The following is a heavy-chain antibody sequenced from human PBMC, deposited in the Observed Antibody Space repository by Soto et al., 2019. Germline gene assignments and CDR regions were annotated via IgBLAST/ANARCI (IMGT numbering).Heavy chain of an antibody. Sequence: QRLEWMGWINAGNGNTKYSQKFQGRVTITRDTSASTAYMELSSLRSEDTAVYYCARVGGWYVPDYWGQGTLVTVSS. V-gene: IGHV1-3*01. D-gene: IGHD6-19*01. CDR2: INAGNGNT. CDR3: ARVGGWYVPDY. J-gene: IGHJ4*02.